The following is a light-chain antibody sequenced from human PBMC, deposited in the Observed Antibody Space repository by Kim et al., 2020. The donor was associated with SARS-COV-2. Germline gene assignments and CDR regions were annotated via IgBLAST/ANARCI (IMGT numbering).Light chain of an antibody. CDR3: RQYITYSQA. CDR1: QSVSTW. CDR2: DAS. J-gene: IGKJ1*01. V-gene: IGKV1-5*01. Sequence: ASVGDGVTITWRASQSVSTWLGWYQQKPGRAPNLLICDASVLNSGVPSRFSGSGSGTEVTLTISSLQADDCGTYYCRQYITYSQAFGQGTKVDIK.